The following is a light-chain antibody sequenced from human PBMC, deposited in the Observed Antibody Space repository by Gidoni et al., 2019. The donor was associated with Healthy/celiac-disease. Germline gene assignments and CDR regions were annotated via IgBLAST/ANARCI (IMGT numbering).Light chain of an antibody. CDR1: SNNVGNQG. Sequence: QAVLTQPPSVSKGLKQTATLTCTGNSNNVGNQGAAWLQQHHGPPPKLLSYRNNNRPSGISERFSASRSGNTASLTITGLQPEDEADYYCSAWDSSLSAWVFGGGTKLTVL. V-gene: IGLV10-54*04. CDR2: RNN. CDR3: SAWDSSLSAWV. J-gene: IGLJ3*02.